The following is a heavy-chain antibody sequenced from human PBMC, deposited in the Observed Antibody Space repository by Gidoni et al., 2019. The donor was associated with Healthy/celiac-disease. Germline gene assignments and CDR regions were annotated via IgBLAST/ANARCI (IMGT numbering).Heavy chain of an antibody. V-gene: IGHV4-34*01. CDR1: GGSFSGYY. D-gene: IGHD6-13*01. CDR3: ARGEAAAASGAFDI. J-gene: IGHJ3*02. CDR2: SNHSGST. Sequence: QVQLQQWGAGLLKPSETLSLPCAVFGGSFSGYYWTWIRQPPGKGLEWMGESNHSGSTNYNPSLKSRVTISVDTSKNQFSLKLSSVTAADTAVYYCARGEAAAASGAFDIWGQGTMVTVSS.